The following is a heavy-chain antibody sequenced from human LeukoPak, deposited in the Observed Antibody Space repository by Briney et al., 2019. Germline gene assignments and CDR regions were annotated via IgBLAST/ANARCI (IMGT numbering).Heavy chain of an antibody. J-gene: IGHJ4*02. CDR2: IYTSGIT. CDR3: ARDTIVGATTFDY. CDR1: GGSISGYY. Sequence: PSETLSLTCTVSGGSISGYYWSWIRQPVGKGLEWIGHIYTSGITNYNPSLKSRVTMSVDTSKNQFSLMLSSVTAADTAVYYCARDTIVGATTFDYWGQGTLVTVSS. V-gene: IGHV4-4*07. D-gene: IGHD1-26*01.